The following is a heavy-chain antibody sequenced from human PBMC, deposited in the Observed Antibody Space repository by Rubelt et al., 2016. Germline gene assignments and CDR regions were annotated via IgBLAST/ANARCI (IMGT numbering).Heavy chain of an antibody. CDR3: AKVVDTAMASYYYYYGMDV. D-gene: IGHD5-18*01. V-gene: IGHV3-23*01. Sequence: GSGGSTYYADSVKGRFTISRDNSKNTLYLQMNSLRAEDTAVYYCAKVVDTAMASYYYYYGMDVWGQGTMVTVSS. J-gene: IGHJ6*02. CDR2: GSGGST.